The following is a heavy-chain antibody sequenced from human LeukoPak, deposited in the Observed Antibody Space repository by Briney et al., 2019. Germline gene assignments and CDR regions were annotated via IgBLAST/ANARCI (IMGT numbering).Heavy chain of an antibody. J-gene: IGHJ6*02. CDR1: GGSISSGGYS. CDR3: ARASMVRGVIITYYYYGMDV. Sequence: PSETLSLTCAVSGGSISSGGYSWSWIRQPPGKGLEWIGYIYHSGSTYYNPSLKSRVTISVDTSRNQFSLKLSSVTAADTAVYYCARASMVRGVIITYYYYGMDVWGQGTTVTVSS. D-gene: IGHD3-10*01. CDR2: IYHSGST. V-gene: IGHV4-30-2*05.